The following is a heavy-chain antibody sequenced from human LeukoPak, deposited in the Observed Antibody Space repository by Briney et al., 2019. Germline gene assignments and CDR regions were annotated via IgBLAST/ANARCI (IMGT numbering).Heavy chain of an antibody. CDR2: ISGTRSTI. V-gene: IGHV3-48*04. J-gene: IGHJ4*02. D-gene: IGHD4-11*01. Sequence: GGSLRLSCAASGFTFSRHTMNWVRQAPGKGLEWVSYISGTRSTIYYADSVKGQFTISRDNAENSLYLQTNSLSAEDTAVYYCARARVMGGGENFDFWGQGTLVTVSS. CDR1: GFTFSRHT. CDR3: ARARVMGGGENFDF.